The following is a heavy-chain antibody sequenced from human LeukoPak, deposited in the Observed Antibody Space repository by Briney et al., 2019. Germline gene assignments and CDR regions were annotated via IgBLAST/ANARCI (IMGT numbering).Heavy chain of an antibody. CDR3: ARAGVDTSGYYYQGFDY. J-gene: IGHJ4*02. Sequence: GGPLRLSCAASGFTFSDYYMGWIRQAPGKGLEWVSYITSNGNSVYYAASVKGRFTISRDNAKNSLYLQVNSLTAEDTAVYYCARAGVDTSGYYYQGFDYWGQGTLVTVSS. CDR2: ITSNGNSV. D-gene: IGHD3-3*01. V-gene: IGHV3-11*04. CDR1: GFTFSDYY.